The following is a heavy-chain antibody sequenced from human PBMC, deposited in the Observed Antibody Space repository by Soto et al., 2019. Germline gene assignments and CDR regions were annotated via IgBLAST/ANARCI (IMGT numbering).Heavy chain of an antibody. D-gene: IGHD6-6*01. J-gene: IGHJ6*02. V-gene: IGHV1-69*13. Sequence: AVKVSCKAAGVTFSSYAISWVRQAPGQGREWMGGIIPIFGTANYAQKFQGRVTITAAESTSTAYMELSSLRSEDTAVYYCARAFIAARPKTDGYYYYSGMDVWGQGTTVTVSS. CDR3: ARAFIAARPKTDGYYYYSGMDV. CDR1: GVTFSSYA. CDR2: IIPIFGTA.